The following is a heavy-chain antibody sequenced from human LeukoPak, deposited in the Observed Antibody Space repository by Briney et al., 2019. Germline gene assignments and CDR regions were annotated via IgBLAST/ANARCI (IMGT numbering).Heavy chain of an antibody. Sequence: ASVKVSCKASGYTFTSYAMHWVRQAPGQRLEWLGWINAGNGNTRYSQKFQGRVTITTDESTSTAYMELSSLRSEDTAVYYCASAPSGFGVVTDYYYYMDVWGKGTTVTVSS. D-gene: IGHD3-3*01. V-gene: IGHV1-3*01. CDR3: ASAPSGFGVVTDYYYYMDV. J-gene: IGHJ6*03. CDR2: INAGNGNT. CDR1: GYTFTSYA.